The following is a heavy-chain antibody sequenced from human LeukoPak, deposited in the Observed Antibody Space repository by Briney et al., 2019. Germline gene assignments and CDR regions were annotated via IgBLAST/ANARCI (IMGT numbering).Heavy chain of an antibody. Sequence: GGSLRLSCAASGFTFSSYAMSWVRQAPGKGLEWVSSISSSSSYIYYADSVKGRFTISRDDAKNSLYLQMNSLRTEDTALYYCAKSLRLGELSSLFDYWGQGTLVTVSS. V-gene: IGHV3-21*04. D-gene: IGHD3-16*02. CDR3: AKSLRLGELSSLFDY. J-gene: IGHJ4*02. CDR2: ISSSSSYI. CDR1: GFTFSSYA.